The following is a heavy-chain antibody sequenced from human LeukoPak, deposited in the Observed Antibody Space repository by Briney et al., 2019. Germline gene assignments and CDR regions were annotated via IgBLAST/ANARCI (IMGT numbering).Heavy chain of an antibody. CDR1: GGTFSSYA. J-gene: IGHJ1*01. D-gene: IGHD6-19*01. CDR3: ARTGPIAVAGRRGETEYFQH. CDR2: IIPIFGTA. V-gene: IGHV1-69*06. Sequence: SVTVSCKASGGTFSSYAISWVRQAPGQGLEWMGGIIPIFGTANYAQKFQGRVTITADKSTSTAYMELSSLRSEDTAVYYCARTGPIAVAGRRGETEYFQHWGQGTLVTVSS.